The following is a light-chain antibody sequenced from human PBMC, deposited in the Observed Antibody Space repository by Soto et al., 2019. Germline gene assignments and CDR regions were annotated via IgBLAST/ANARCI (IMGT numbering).Light chain of an antibody. V-gene: IGLV2-23*02. Sequence: QSVLTQPASVSGSPGQSITISCSGTSSDIGAYDYVSWYQRHPGRAPKLIIYEVSHRFSGSKSGNTASLTISGLQAEDEADYYCCSYAGSSTFVFGTGTKV. J-gene: IGLJ1*01. CDR1: SSDIGAYDY. CDR3: CSYAGSSTFV.